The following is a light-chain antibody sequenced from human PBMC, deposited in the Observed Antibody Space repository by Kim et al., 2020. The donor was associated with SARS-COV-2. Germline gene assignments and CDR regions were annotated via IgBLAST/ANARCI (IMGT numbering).Light chain of an antibody. CDR2: WAS. Sequence: RATINCKSSQSVLYSSNNKNYLAWYQQKPGQPPKLLIYWASTRVSGVPDRFSGSGSGTDFTLTISSLQAEDVAVYYCQQYYSTRGTFGQGTKLEI. J-gene: IGKJ2*01. CDR1: QSVLYSSNNKNY. CDR3: QQYYSTRGT. V-gene: IGKV4-1*01.